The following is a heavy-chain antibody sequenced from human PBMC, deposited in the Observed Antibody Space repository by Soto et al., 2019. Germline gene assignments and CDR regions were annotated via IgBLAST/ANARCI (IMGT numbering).Heavy chain of an antibody. J-gene: IGHJ4*02. V-gene: IGHV4-39*01. CDR3: ARHPGTTILDY. CDR1: GGSISSSSYY. CDR2: IYYSGST. Sequence: QLQLQESGPGLVKPSETLSLTCTVSGGSISSSSYYWGWIRQPPGKGLEWIGSIYYSGSTYYNPSLTSRVTISVDTSKNQFSLKLSSVTAADTAVYYCARHPGTTILDYWGQGTLVTVSS. D-gene: IGHD4-17*01.